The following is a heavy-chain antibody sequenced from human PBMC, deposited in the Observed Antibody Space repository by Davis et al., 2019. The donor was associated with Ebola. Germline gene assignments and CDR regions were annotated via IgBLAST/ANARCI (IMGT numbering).Heavy chain of an antibody. CDR1: GFTFGDYA. D-gene: IGHD3-3*02. J-gene: IGHJ5*02. V-gene: IGHV3-49*03. CDR3: TRDLAFLEWLAWFDP. CDR2: IRSKAYGGTT. Sequence: GGSLRLSCTASGFTFGDYAMSWFRQAPGKGLEWVGFIRSKAYGGTTEYAASVKGRFTISRDDSKSIAYLQMNSLTNEDTAVYYCTRDLAFLEWLAWFDPWGQGTLVTVSS.